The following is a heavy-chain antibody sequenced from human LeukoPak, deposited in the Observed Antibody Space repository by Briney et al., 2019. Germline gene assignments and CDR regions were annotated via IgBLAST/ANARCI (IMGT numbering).Heavy chain of an antibody. V-gene: IGHV3-33*01. J-gene: IGHJ4*02. CDR1: GFTFSSYG. D-gene: IGHD1-26*01. Sequence: GRSLRLSCAASGFTFSSYGMHWVRQAPGKGLEWAAVIWYDGSNKYYADSVKGRFTISRDNSKNTLYLQMNSLRAEGTAVYYCASSVGSGSYRSYFDYWGQGTLVTVSS. CDR2: IWYDGSNK. CDR3: ASSVGSGSYRSYFDY.